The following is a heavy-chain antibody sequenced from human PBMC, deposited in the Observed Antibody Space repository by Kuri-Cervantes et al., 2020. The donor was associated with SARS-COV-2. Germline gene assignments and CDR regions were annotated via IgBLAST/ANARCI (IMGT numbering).Heavy chain of an antibody. V-gene: IGHV3-23*01. J-gene: IGHJ4*02. Sequence: GESLKISCAASGFPFNKFSMTWVRQAPGKGLEWVSLISRSGDTTDYLESVKGRFTISRDISKNTLYLQMNSLRADDTAVYYCAKVRPYSNYANGDLHYLQNWGQGTLVTVSS. D-gene: IGHD4-11*01. CDR2: ISRSGDTT. CDR3: AKVRPYSNYANGDLHYLQN. CDR1: GFPFNKFS.